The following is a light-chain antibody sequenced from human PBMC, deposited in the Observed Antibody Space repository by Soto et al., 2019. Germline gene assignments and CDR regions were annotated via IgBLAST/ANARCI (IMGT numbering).Light chain of an antibody. J-gene: IGLJ1*01. Sequence: QPASVSGSPGQSITISCTGTSRDVGGYNYVSWYQQHPGKAPKLMIYEVSNRPSGVSNRFSGSKSGNTASLTISGLQAEDEADYYCSSYTSSSTPYVFGTGTKLTVL. CDR2: EVS. V-gene: IGLV2-14*01. CDR1: SRDVGGYNY. CDR3: SSYTSSSTPYV.